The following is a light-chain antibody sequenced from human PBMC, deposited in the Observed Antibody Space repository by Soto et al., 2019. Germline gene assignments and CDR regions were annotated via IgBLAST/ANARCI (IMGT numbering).Light chain of an antibody. CDR3: SSYTSSDPRV. J-gene: IGLJ2*01. Sequence: QSVLTQPASVSGSPGQSITISCTGTSSDVDNYNYLSWYQHHPGKAPKLMIYEFSNRPSGVSNRFSGSKSGNTASLTISGLQAEDEADYYCSSYTSSDPRVFGGGTQLTVL. CDR2: EFS. V-gene: IGLV2-14*01. CDR1: SSDVDNYNY.